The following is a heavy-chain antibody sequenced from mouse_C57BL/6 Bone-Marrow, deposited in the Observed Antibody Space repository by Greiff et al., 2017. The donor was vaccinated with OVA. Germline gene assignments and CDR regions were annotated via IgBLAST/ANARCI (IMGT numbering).Heavy chain of an antibody. CDR3: ARKGYYYGSSGFAY. Sequence: QVQLQQSGAELARPGASVKLSCKASGYTFTSYGISWVKQRTGQGLEWIGEIYPRSGNTYYNEKFKGKATLTADKSSSTAYMELRSLTSEDSAVYVCARKGYYYGSSGFAYWGQGTLVTVSA. CDR2: IYPRSGNT. J-gene: IGHJ3*01. V-gene: IGHV1-81*01. CDR1: GYTFTSYG. D-gene: IGHD1-1*01.